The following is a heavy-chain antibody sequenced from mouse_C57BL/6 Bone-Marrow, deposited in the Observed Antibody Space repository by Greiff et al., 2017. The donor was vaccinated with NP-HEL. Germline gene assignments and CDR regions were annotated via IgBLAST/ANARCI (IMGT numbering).Heavy chain of an antibody. D-gene: IGHD1-1*01. J-gene: IGHJ3*01. CDR2: IDPSDSYT. CDR3: ARKAYYGRSYEFAY. V-gene: IGHV1-50*01. Sequence: QVQLQQPGAEPVKPGASVKLSCKASGYTFTTYWMQWVKQRPGQGLEWIGEIDPSDSYTNYNQKFKGKATLTVAPSSSTAYMQLSSLTSEDSAVYYCARKAYYGRSYEFAYWGQGTLVTVSA. CDR1: GYTFTTYW.